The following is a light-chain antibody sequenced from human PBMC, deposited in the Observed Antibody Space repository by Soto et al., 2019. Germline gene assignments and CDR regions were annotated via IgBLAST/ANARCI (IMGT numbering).Light chain of an antibody. CDR3: VAWDNSLSAEV. V-gene: IGLV1-51*02. CDR1: GSNIGNNY. CDR2: EDN. J-gene: IGLJ3*02. Sequence: QSVLTQPPSVSAAPGQKVTISCSRSGSNIGNNYVSWYQHLPGTAPKLLIYEDNKRPSGIPDRLSGSKSATSATLGITQLQTGDEADYYCVAWDNSLSAEVFGGGTKLTVL.